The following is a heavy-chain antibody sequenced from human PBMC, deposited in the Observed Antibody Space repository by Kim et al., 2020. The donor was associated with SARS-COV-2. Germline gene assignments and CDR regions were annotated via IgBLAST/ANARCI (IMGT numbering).Heavy chain of an antibody. CDR3: ARHLWFGELDDYYYGMDV. V-gene: IGHV5-10-1*01. D-gene: IGHD3-10*01. CDR1: GYSFTSYW. J-gene: IGHJ6*02. CDR2: IDPSDSYT. Sequence: GESLKISCKGSGYSFTSYWISWVRQMPGKGLEWMGRIDPSDSYTNYSPSFQGHVTISADKSISTAYLQWSSLKASDTAMYYCARHLWFGELDDYYYGMDVWGQGTTVTVSS.